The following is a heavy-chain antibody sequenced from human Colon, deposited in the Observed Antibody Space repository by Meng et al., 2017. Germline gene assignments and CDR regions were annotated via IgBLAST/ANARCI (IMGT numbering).Heavy chain of an antibody. CDR3: ARVNLGDDWFDP. V-gene: IGHV1-3*01. J-gene: IGHJ5*02. CDR1: GYTFSRYA. Sequence: QVQLGQSGAEVKRPGASVKISCKASGYTFSRYAIHWVRQAPGQRFEWLGWSYPGNGNTRYSEKFQGRVTITMDTSASTAYLEVRSLKPEDTAVYYCARVNLGDDWFDPWGQGTLVTVSS. D-gene: IGHD1-14*01. CDR2: SYPGNGNT.